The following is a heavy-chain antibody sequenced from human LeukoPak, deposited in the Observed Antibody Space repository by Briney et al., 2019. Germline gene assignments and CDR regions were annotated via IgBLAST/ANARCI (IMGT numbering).Heavy chain of an antibody. Sequence: RSSQTLSLTCTVFGVSINSGDYYWSWIRQPPGKGLERIGYIYYSGSTYYNPSLKSRVSISVHTSKNQFSLRLSSVTAADTAVYYCARDRYFIGFDYWGQGTLVTVSS. J-gene: IGHJ4*02. CDR2: IYYSGST. CDR3: ARDRYFIGFDY. CDR1: GVSINSGDYY. V-gene: IGHV4-30-4*01. D-gene: IGHD3-9*01.